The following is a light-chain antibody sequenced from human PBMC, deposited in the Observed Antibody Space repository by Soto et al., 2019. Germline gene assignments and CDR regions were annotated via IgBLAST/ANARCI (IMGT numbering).Light chain of an antibody. CDR1: HNISSTY. V-gene: IGKV3-20*01. CDR3: QHYGSSMYT. J-gene: IGKJ2*01. Sequence: EVVLTQSPGTLSLSPGEVATLSCRASHNISSTYLAWYQQKPGQAPRLLIYGASSRATGIPDRFSGSGSGTDFTLNVSRLEPEDFAVFYCQHYGSSMYTFGQGTRLDIK. CDR2: GAS.